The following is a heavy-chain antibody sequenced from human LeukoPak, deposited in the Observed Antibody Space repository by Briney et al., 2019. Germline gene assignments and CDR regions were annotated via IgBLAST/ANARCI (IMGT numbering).Heavy chain of an antibody. CDR1: GFTFSNYG. Sequence: GGSLRLSCAASGFTFSNYGMHWVRQAPGKGLEWVGVISYDGSNKYYADSVKGRFTISRDNSKNTLYLQMNSLRSDDTAVYYCANGYYYGSGSYYKEAFDIWGQGKMVMVSS. J-gene: IGHJ3*02. CDR2: ISYDGSNK. CDR3: ANGYYYGSGSYYKEAFDI. V-gene: IGHV3-30*18. D-gene: IGHD3-10*01.